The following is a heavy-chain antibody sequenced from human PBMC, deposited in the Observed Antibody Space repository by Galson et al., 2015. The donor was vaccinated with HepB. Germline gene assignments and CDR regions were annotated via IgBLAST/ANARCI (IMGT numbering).Heavy chain of an antibody. V-gene: IGHV6-1*01. Sequence: CAISGDSVSSNSAAWNWIRQSPSRGLEWLGRTYYRSKWYNDYAVSVKSRITINPDTSKNQFSLQLNSVTPEDTAVYYCARDPRIAARRWFDPWGQGTLVTVSS. CDR2: TYYRSKWYN. CDR1: GDSVSSNSAA. D-gene: IGHD6-6*01. CDR3: ARDPRIAARRWFDP. J-gene: IGHJ5*02.